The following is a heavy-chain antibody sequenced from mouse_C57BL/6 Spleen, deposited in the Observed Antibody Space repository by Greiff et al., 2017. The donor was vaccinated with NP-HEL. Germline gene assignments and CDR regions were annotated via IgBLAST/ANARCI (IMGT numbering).Heavy chain of an antibody. V-gene: IGHV1-69*01. J-gene: IGHJ2*01. CDR2: IDPSDSYT. Sequence: VQLQQPGAELVMPGASVKLSCKASGYTFTSYWMHWVKQRPGQGLEWIGEIDPSDSYTNYNQKFKGKSTLTVDKSSSTAYMQLISLTSEDSAVYYCALAHPHFDYWGQGTPLTVSS. CDR3: ALAHPHFDY. CDR1: GYTFTSYW.